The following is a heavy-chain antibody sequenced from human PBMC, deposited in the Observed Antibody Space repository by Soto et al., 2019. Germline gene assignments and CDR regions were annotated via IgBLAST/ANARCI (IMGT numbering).Heavy chain of an antibody. CDR1: GASFVTFY. J-gene: IGHJ4*02. Sequence: PLVTKSVTWAVAGASFVTFYCSWIRQTPGKGLEWIGYIFYSGSTNYNPSLKSRVTISVDTSKNQFSLKLSSVPVAVTAVYYCARAYGGYAAYWGQGALVTVSS. CDR2: IFYSGST. V-gene: IGHV4-59*01. D-gene: IGHD5-12*01. CDR3: ARAYGGYAAY.